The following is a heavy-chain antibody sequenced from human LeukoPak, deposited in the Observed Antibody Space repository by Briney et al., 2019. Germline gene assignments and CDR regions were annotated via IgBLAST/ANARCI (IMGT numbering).Heavy chain of an antibody. J-gene: IGHJ4*02. CDR2: ISGSGGST. D-gene: IGHD3-16*01. V-gene: IGHV3-23*01. CDR3: AKESYDYVWGSYVDY. CDR1: GFTFSSYA. Sequence: GGSLRLSCAASGFTFSSYAMSWVHQAPGKGLEWVSTISGSGGSTYYADSVKGRFTISRDNSKNTLYLQMNSLRAEDTAVYYCAKESYDYVWGSYVDYWGQGTLVTVSS.